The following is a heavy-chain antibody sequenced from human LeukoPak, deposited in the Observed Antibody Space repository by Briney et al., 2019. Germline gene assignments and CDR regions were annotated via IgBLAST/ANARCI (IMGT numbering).Heavy chain of an antibody. J-gene: IGHJ4*02. V-gene: IGHV4-31*03. CDR2: IYYSGST. CDR3: ARTPRGAIAAANTFDY. D-gene: IGHD6-13*01. Sequence: PSETLSLTCTVSGGSISSGGYYWSWIRQHPGKGLEWTGYIYYSGSTYYNPSLKSRVTISVDTSKNQFSLKLSSVTAADTAVYYCARTPRGAIAAANTFDYWGQGTLVTVSS. CDR1: GGSISSGGYY.